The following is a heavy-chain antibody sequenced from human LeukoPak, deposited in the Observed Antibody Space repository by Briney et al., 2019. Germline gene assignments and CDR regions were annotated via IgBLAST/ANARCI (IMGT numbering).Heavy chain of an antibody. D-gene: IGHD6-13*01. J-gene: IGHJ4*02. CDR1: GYTFTGYY. CDR2: INPNSGGT. V-gene: IGHV1-2*02. CDR3: ARAKQGSSSWTNTFDY. Sequence: ASVKVPCKASGYTFTGYYMHWVRQAPGQGLEGMGWINPNSGGTNYAQKFQGRVTMTRDTSISTAYMELSRLRSDDTAVYYCARAKQGSSSWTNTFDYWGQGTLVTVSS.